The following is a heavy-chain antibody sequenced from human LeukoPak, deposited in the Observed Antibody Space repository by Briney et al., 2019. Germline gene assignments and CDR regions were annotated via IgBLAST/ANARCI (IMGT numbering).Heavy chain of an antibody. CDR2: ISGSGGST. J-gene: IGHJ4*02. V-gene: IGHV3-23*01. Sequence: GGSLRLSRAASGFTFSSYAMSWVRQAPGKGLEWVSAISGSGGSTYYADSVKGRFTISRDNSKNTLYLQMNSLRAEDTAVYYCAKVNLVSSWSPFSYWGQGTLVTVSS. CDR1: GFTFSSYA. D-gene: IGHD6-13*01. CDR3: AKVNLVSSWSPFSY.